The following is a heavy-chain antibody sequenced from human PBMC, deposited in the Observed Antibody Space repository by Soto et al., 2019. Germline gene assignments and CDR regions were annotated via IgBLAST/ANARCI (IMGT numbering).Heavy chain of an antibody. D-gene: IGHD3-10*01. Sequence: PSETLSLTCTVSGGSISSYYWSWIRQPPGKGLEWIAYIYYTGSTNYNPSLKSRVTISVDTSKNQFSLKLSSVTAADTAVYYCSTYYYGSGSPSGYYGMHVWGQGTTVTVSS. CDR1: GGSISSYY. CDR2: IYYTGST. J-gene: IGHJ6*02. CDR3: STYYYGSGSPSGYYGMHV. V-gene: IGHV4-59*12.